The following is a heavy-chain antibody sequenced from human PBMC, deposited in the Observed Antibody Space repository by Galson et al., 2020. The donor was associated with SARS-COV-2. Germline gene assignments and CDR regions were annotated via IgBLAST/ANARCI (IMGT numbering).Heavy chain of an antibody. Sequence: SETLSLTCAVSGDSISSNYWWNWVRQPPGKGLGWFGIIYHRGNSIHNPSLESRITISIDKSRNQFSLKLNSVTAADTAVDYCARSDTLRGFRPIDLWVQGPLIAVSS. CDR3: ARSDTLRGFRPIDL. CDR2: IYHRGNS. V-gene: IGHV4-4*02. D-gene: IGHD3-10*01. CDR1: GDSISSNYW. J-gene: IGHJ5*02.